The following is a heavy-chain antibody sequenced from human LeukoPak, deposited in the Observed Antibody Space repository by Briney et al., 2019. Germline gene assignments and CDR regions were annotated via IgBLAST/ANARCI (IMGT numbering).Heavy chain of an antibody. CDR2: TYYSGST. CDR3: ARALHYLDY. V-gene: IGHV4-59*01. Sequence: SETLSLTCTVSGGSISSYYWSWIRQPPGKGLEWIGYTYYSGSTNYNPSLKSRVTISVDTSKNQFSLKLSSVTAADTAVYYCARALHYLDYWGQGTLVTVSS. CDR1: GGSISSYY. J-gene: IGHJ4*02.